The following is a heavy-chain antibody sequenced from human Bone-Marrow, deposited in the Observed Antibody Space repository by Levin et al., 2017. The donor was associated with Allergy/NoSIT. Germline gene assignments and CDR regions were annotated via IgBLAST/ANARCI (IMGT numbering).Heavy chain of an antibody. CDR2: INPNSGGT. D-gene: IGHD3-16*01. Sequence: ASVKVSCKASGYTFTGYYMHWVRQAPGQGLEWMGWINPNSGGTNYAQKFQGRVTMTRDTSISTAYMELSRLRSDDTAVYYCARDTGDYYYYYYGMDVWGQGTTVTVSS. V-gene: IGHV1-2*02. CDR1: GYTFTGYY. CDR3: ARDTGDYYYYYYGMDV. J-gene: IGHJ6*02.